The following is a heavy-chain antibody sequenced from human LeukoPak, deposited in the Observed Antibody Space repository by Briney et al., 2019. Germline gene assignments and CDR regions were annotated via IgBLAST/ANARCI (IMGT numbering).Heavy chain of an antibody. D-gene: IGHD2-15*01. Sequence: PGRSLRLSCAASGFTFSSYGMHWVRQAPGKGLEWVAVIWYDGSNKYYADSVKGRFTISRDNSKNTLYLQMNSLRAEDTAVYYCARDCSGGNCYVYWGQGTLVTVSS. CDR2: IWYDGSNK. CDR1: GFTFSSYG. J-gene: IGHJ4*02. V-gene: IGHV3-33*01. CDR3: ARDCSGGNCYVY.